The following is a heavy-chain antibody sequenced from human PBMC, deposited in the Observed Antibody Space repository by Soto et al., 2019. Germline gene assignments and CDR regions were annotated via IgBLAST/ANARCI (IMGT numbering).Heavy chain of an antibody. CDR3: ARSRCTNGVCYSLSPGLDV. CDR2: IITIFNTA. CDR1: GGTFSSDA. Sequence: SVKVSCKASGGTFSSDATSWVRQAPGHGLEWMGGIITIFNTANYAQMFHGRVTITADESTSTAYMELSSLRSEDTAVYYCARSRCTNGVCYSLSPGLDVWGPGTTVTVSS. D-gene: IGHD2-8*01. J-gene: IGHJ6*02. V-gene: IGHV1-69*13.